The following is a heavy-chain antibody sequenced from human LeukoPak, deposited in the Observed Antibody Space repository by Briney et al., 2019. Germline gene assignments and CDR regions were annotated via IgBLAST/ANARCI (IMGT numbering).Heavy chain of an antibody. V-gene: IGHV4-31*11. D-gene: IGHD6-13*01. Sequence: SETLSLTCAVYGGSFSGYYWSWIRQHPGKGLEWIGYIYYSGSTYYNPSLKSRVTISVDTSKNQFSLKLSSVTAADTAVYYCARQDSSSWYYFDYWGQGTLVTVSS. CDR1: GGSFSGYY. J-gene: IGHJ4*02. CDR2: IYYSGST. CDR3: ARQDSSSWYYFDY.